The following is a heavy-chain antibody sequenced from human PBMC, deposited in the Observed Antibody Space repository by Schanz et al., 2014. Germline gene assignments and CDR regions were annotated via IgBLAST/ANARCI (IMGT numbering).Heavy chain of an antibody. Sequence: EVQLAESGGGLVQPGGSLRLSCAASTFTFSTHAMSWVRQAPGKGLEWVSRIKSDGSSTSYADSVKGRFTISRDNAKNSLYLEMNSLRAEDTALYDCARDRRNADLDYWGQGTLVTVSS. J-gene: IGHJ4*02. D-gene: IGHD1-1*01. CDR2: IKSDGSST. CDR1: TFTFSTHA. CDR3: ARDRRNADLDY. V-gene: IGHV3-23*04.